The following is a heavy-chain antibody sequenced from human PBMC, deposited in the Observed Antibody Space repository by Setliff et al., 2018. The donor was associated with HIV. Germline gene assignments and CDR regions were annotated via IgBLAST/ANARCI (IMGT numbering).Heavy chain of an antibody. Sequence: SETLSLTCAVYGASFNNYYWSWIRQPSGRGLEWIGEINHSGGTNYNPSLKSRVTMSVDTSKNQFSLKLTSVTASDTAVYYCARAAAGNTGPFDLWGQGSPVTVSS. CDR3: ARAAAGNTGPFDL. CDR1: GASFNNYY. J-gene: IGHJ4*02. D-gene: IGHD4-17*01. V-gene: IGHV4-34*01. CDR2: INHSGGT.